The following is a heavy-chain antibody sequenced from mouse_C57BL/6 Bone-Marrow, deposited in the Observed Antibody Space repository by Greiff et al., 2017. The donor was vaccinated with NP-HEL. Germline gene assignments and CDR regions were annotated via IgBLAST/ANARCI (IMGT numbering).Heavy chain of an antibody. CDR3: AREGNYYGRDWYFDV. V-gene: IGHV1-69*01. D-gene: IGHD1-1*01. CDR2: IDPSDSYT. J-gene: IGHJ1*03. Sequence: VQLQQPGAELVMPGASVKLSCKASGYTFTSYWMHWVKQRPGQGLEWIGEIDPSDSYTNYIQKFKGKSTLTVDKSSSTAYMQLSSLTSEDSAVYYCAREGNYYGRDWYFDVWGTGTTVTVSS. CDR1: GYTFTSYW.